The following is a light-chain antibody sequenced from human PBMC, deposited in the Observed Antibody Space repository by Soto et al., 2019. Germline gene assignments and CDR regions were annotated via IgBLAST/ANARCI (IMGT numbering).Light chain of an antibody. CDR2: DVS. CDR1: SSDVGGYNR. Sequence: QSALTQPPSVSGFPGQSVTITCTGTSSDVGGYNRVSWYQQPPGKAPKLLIYDVSNRPPGGSTRFSGSKSGNTASLTISGLQAEDEADYYCTSYATGSAYVFGPGTKVTVL. V-gene: IGLV2-18*02. J-gene: IGLJ1*01. CDR3: TSYATGSAYV.